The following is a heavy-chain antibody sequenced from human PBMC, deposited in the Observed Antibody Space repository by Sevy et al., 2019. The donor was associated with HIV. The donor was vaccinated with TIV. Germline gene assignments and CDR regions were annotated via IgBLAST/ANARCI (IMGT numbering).Heavy chain of an antibody. CDR1: GFTFRSYW. D-gene: IGHD3-9*01. J-gene: IGHJ3*01. Sequence: GGSLRLSCAASGFTFRSYWMSWVRQAPGKGLEWVANVNQDGSDKKYVESVQGRVIISRDNAKNSLYLQIDSLRAEDTAMYYCASMDWDNGFALWGQGTMVTVSS. V-gene: IGHV3-7*01. CDR2: VNQDGSDK. CDR3: ASMDWDNGFAL.